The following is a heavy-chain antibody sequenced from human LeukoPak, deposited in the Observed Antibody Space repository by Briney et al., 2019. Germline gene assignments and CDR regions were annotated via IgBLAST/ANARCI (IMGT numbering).Heavy chain of an antibody. D-gene: IGHD3-10*01. CDR2: ISGSADST. CDR1: GFTVSSNY. CDR3: ARGGVDYYGSGTYYLMYYFDY. J-gene: IGHJ4*02. V-gene: IGHV3-23*01. Sequence: GGSLRLSCAASGFTVSSNYMSWVRQAPGKGLEWVSGISGSADSTYYADSVKGRFTISRDDPHNTLYLQMNSLRAEDTAVYFCARGGVDYYGSGTYYLMYYFDYWGQGALVTVSS.